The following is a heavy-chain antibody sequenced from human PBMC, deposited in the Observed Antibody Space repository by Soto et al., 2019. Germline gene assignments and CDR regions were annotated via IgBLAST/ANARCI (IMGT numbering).Heavy chain of an antibody. J-gene: IGHJ4*02. D-gene: IGHD6-13*01. CDR2: IYYSGST. V-gene: IGHV4-31*03. CDR3: ARARYSSSWYYFDY. Sequence: SETLSLTCTVSGGSISSGGYYWSWIRQHPGKGLEWIGYIYYSGSTYCNPSLKSRVTISVDTSKNQFSLKLSSVTAADTAVYYCARARYSSSWYYFDYWGQGTLVTVSS. CDR1: GGSISSGGYY.